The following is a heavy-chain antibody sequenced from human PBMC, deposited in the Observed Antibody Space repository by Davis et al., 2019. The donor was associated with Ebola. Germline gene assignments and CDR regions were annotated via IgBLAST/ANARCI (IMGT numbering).Heavy chain of an antibody. CDR2: IIPIFGTA. Sequence: SVTVSCKASGGTFSSYAIRWVRQAPGQGLEWMGGIIPIFGTANYAQKFQGRVTITADESTSTAYMELSSLRSEDTAVYYCARSPYDFWSGYPRPVDGMDVWGQGTTVTVSS. V-gene: IGHV1-69*13. CDR3: ARSPYDFWSGYPRPVDGMDV. CDR1: GGTFSSYA. J-gene: IGHJ6*02. D-gene: IGHD3-3*01.